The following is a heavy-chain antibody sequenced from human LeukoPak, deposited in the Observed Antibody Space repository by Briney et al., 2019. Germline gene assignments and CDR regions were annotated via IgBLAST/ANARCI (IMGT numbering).Heavy chain of an antibody. Sequence: ASVKVSRKASGYTFTGYYMHWVRQAPGQGLEWMGIINPSGGNAVYAQTFQGRFTMTRGTSTSTIYMEMSSLRSEDTAVYFCTRSAIVGAPGDFDYWGQGTLVTVSS. V-gene: IGHV1-46*03. CDR3: TRSAIVGAPGDFDY. CDR2: INPSGGNA. J-gene: IGHJ4*02. D-gene: IGHD1-26*01. CDR1: GYTFTGYY.